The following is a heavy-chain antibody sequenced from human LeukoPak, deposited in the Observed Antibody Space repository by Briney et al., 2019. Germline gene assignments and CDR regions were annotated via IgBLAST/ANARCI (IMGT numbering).Heavy chain of an antibody. J-gene: IGHJ4*02. V-gene: IGHV4-34*01. D-gene: IGHD5-12*01. CDR2: INHSGST. CDR1: GGSFSGYY. Sequence: PSETLSLTCAVYGGSFSGYYWSWIRQPPGKGLEWIGEINHSGSTNYNPSLKSRVTISVDTSKNQFSLKLSSVTAADTAVYYCARHGLQLKYSGYPTLDYWGQGTLVTVSS. CDR3: ARHGLQLKYSGYPTLDY.